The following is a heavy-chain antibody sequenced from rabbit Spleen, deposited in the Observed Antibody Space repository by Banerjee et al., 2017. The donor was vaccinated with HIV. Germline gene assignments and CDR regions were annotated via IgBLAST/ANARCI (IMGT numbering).Heavy chain of an antibody. CDR3: ARDTASSFSSYGMDL. CDR2: IDAGSSGFT. V-gene: IGHV1S40*01. J-gene: IGHJ6*01. CDR1: GVSFSFNSY. D-gene: IGHD8-1*01. Sequence: QSLEESGGDLVKPGASLTLTCTASGVSFSFNSYMCWVRQAPGKGLEWIACIDAGSSGFTYFATWAKGRFTISKTSSTTVTLEMTRLIAADTATYFCARDTASSFSSYGMDLWGQGTLVTVS.